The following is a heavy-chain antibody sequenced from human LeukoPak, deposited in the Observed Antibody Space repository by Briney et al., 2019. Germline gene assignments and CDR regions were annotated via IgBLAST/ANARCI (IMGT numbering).Heavy chain of an antibody. CDR2: FYSGGST. V-gene: IGHV3-53*01. D-gene: IGHD3-3*01. Sequence: PGGSLRLSCAASGFTVSSNYMTWVRQAPGKGLEWVSIFYSGGSTYYADSVKGRFTISRDNSKNSLYLQMNSLRAEDTAVYYCASLFWSGYRVDAFDIWGQGTMVTVSS. J-gene: IGHJ3*02. CDR1: GFTVSSNY. CDR3: ASLFWSGYRVDAFDI.